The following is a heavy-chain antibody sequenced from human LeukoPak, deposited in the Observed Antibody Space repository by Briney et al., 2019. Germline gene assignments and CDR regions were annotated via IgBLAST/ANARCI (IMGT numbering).Heavy chain of an antibody. Sequence: GGSLRLSCAASGFTFSTYGMHWVRQAPGKGLEWVAFIRYDGSNKYYADSVKGRFTISRDNSKNTLYLQMNSLRAEDTAVYYCAKGSSGWEGYFQHWGQGTLVTVSS. J-gene: IGHJ1*01. CDR2: IRYDGSNK. D-gene: IGHD6-19*01. CDR3: AKGSSGWEGYFQH. V-gene: IGHV3-30*02. CDR1: GFTFSTYG.